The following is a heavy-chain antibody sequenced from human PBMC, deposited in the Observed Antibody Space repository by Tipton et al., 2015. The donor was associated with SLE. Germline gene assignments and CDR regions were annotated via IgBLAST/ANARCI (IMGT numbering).Heavy chain of an antibody. CDR3: ARGGDWGPYFDY. J-gene: IGHJ4*02. D-gene: IGHD3-10*01. CDR2: ISGSGGST. V-gene: IGHV3-23*01. CDR1: GFTFSSYA. Sequence: SLRLSCAASGFTFSSYAMSWVRQAPGKGLEWVSAISGSGGSTYYADSVKGRFTISRDNSKNTLYLQMNSLRAEDTAVYYCARGGDWGPYFDYWGQGTLVTVSS.